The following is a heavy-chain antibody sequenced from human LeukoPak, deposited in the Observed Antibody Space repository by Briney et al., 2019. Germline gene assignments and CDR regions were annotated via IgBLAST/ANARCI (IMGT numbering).Heavy chain of an antibody. CDR1: GGTLSSYA. J-gene: IGHJ1*01. D-gene: IGHD6-19*01. Sequence: ASVKVSCKASGGTLSSYAISWVRQAPGQGLEWMGRIIPIFGIANSAQKFQGRVTITADKSTSTAYMELSSLRSEDTAVYYCARESGSGWYGDLAEYFQHWGQGTLVTVSS. CDR2: IIPIFGIA. CDR3: ARESGSGWYGDLAEYFQH. V-gene: IGHV1-69*04.